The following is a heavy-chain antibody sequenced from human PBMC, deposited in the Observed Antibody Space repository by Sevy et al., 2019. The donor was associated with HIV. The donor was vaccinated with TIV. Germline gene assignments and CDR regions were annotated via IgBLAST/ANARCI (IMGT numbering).Heavy chain of an antibody. D-gene: IGHD4-17*01. Sequence: GESLKISCKGSGYTFTSYWIGWVRQMPGKGLEWMGIIYPDDSDTRYSPSFQGQVTISADKPVSTAYLQWSSLKASDTAMYYCARHHASYGVTRYYYYYGLDVWGQGTTVTVSS. CDR1: GYTFTSYW. J-gene: IGHJ6*02. V-gene: IGHV5-51*01. CDR3: ARHHASYGVTRYYYYYGLDV. CDR2: IYPDDSDT.